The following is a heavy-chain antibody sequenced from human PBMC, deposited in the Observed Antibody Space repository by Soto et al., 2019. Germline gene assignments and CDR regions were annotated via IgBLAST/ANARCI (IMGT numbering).Heavy chain of an antibody. V-gene: IGHV1-18*01. Sequence: QVQLVQSGAEVKKPGASVKVSCKASGYTFTSYGISWVRQAPGQGLEWMGWISAYNGNTNYAQKLQGRVTMTTDTSPSTAYMELRSLRSDDTAVYYCTRLCTYYYGSGRYPPPSYYYMDVWGKGTTVTVSS. D-gene: IGHD3-10*01. J-gene: IGHJ6*03. CDR1: GYTFTSYG. CDR2: ISAYNGNT. CDR3: TRLCTYYYGSGRYPPPSYYYMDV.